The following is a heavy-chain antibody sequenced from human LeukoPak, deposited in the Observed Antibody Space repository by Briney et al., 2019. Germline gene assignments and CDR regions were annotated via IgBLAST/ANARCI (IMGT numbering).Heavy chain of an antibody. V-gene: IGHV4-34*01. CDR1: GGSFSGYY. Sequence: SETLSLTCAVYGGSFSGYYWSWIRQPPGKGLEWIGEINHSGSTNYNPSLKSRVTISVDTSKNQFSLKLSSVTAADTAVYYCARGHRQTDIVVVPAATEKTFDYWGQGTLVTVSS. CDR3: ARGHRQTDIVVVPAATEKTFDY. CDR2: INHSGST. D-gene: IGHD2-2*01. J-gene: IGHJ4*02.